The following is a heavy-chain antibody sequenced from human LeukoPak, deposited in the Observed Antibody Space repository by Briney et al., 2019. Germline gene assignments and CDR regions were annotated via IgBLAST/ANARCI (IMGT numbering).Heavy chain of an antibody. J-gene: IGHJ4*02. CDR1: GYTFSSFT. CDR3: ARDNVYSGRGSLDS. D-gene: IGHD5-12*01. Sequence: PGGSLRLSCEASGYTFSSFTMHWVRQAPGQGLEWVAVTSYDGSNKEYAEYVKGRFTISRDNSKNTLYLQMNSLRDEDTAVFYCARDNVYSGRGSLDSWGQGTLVTVSS. V-gene: IGHV3-30*01. CDR2: TSYDGSNK.